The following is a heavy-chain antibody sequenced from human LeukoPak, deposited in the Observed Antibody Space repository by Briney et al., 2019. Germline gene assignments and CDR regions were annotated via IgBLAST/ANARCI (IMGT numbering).Heavy chain of an antibody. J-gene: IGHJ6*02. CDR2: IYYSGST. D-gene: IGHD4-17*01. CDR3: ARDIYGDYGSGDYYYGMDV. Sequence: SKTLSLTCTVSGGSISSYYWSWIRQPPGKGLEWIGYIYYSGSTNYNPSLKSRVTISVDTSKNQFSLKLSSVTAADTAVYYCARDIYGDYGSGDYYYGMDVWGQGTTVTVSS. CDR1: GGSISSYY. V-gene: IGHV4-59*01.